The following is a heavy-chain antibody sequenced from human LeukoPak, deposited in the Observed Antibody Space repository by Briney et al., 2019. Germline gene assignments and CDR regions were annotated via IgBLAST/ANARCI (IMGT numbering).Heavy chain of an antibody. CDR3: ASSCSSTSCYDYYYYYMDV. CDR2: IIPIFGTA. V-gene: IGHV1-69*13. CDR1: GGTFSSYA. D-gene: IGHD2-2*01. J-gene: IGHJ6*03. Sequence: GASVKVSCKASGGTFSSYAISWVRQAPGQGLEWMGGIIPIFGTANYAQKFQGRVTITADESTSTAYMELSSLRSEDTAVYYCASSCSSTSCYDYYYYYMDVWGKGTTVTVSS.